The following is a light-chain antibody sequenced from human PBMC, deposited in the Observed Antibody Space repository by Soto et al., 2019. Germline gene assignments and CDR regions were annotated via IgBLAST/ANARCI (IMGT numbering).Light chain of an antibody. V-gene: IGKV3-15*01. Sequence: EIVMTQSPATLSVSPGERATLSCGASHSVSSNLAWYQQKPGQAPRLLIYGVSTRTTGIPARFSGSGSGTEFTLTISSLQSEDFAVYYCQQYNNWPATFGQGTKVDIK. CDR3: QQYNNWPAT. J-gene: IGKJ1*01. CDR1: HSVSSN. CDR2: GVS.